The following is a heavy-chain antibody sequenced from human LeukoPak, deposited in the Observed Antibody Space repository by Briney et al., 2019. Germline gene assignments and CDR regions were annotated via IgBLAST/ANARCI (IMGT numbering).Heavy chain of an antibody. D-gene: IGHD2-21*02. CDR2: IYYTGST. J-gene: IGHJ3*02. Sequence: SETLSLTCTVSGGSISSGHYYWTWIRQHPGKGLDWIGYIYYTGSTYYNPSLKSRLTMSVDTSKNQFSLKLSSVTAADTAIYYCARAAAPLCGGDCYSPDAFDIWGQGTMVTVSS. CDR3: ARAAAPLCGGDCYSPDAFDI. CDR1: GGSISSGHYY. V-gene: IGHV4-31*03.